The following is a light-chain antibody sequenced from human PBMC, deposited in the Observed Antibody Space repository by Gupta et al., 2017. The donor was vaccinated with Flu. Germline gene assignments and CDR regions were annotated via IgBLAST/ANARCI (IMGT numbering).Light chain of an antibody. Sequence: IKMMQSPSSLSASVGDRVSITCRASQEIFTYLHWYQQKPGKAPTLLIYGGSRLESGVPSRFSVSGSGTDFTLTINKQQPEDFATYFCHQRDNIPHAFGGGTKVEI. CDR3: HQRDNIPHA. CDR2: GGS. V-gene: IGKV1-39*01. CDR1: QEIFTY. J-gene: IGKJ4*01.